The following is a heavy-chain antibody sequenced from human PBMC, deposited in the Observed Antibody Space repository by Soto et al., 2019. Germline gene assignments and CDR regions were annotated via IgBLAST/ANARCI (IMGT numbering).Heavy chain of an antibody. J-gene: IGHJ4*02. Sequence: PGGSLRLSCAASGFTFSSYAMSWVRQAPGKGLEWVSAISGSGGSTYYADSVRGGFTISRDISKNPFYLKLNSLSAEDSALYYCAKAGPMYSRSWYFDYWGQGTLVPV. CDR1: GFTFSSYA. D-gene: IGHD6-13*01. V-gene: IGHV3-23*01. CDR2: ISGSGGST. CDR3: AKAGPMYSRSWYFDY.